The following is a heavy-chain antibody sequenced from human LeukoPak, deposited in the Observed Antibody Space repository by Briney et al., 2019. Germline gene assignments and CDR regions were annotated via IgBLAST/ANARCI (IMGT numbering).Heavy chain of an antibody. Sequence: ASVTVSCKTSGFTFVGHYMHWVRPPPGQGLEWMGWINPDSGGTDYPQKFRGMATMTRDTTSTAHKVELRSLRSDDTAVYYCARLGGAQGYYYRSGSNHYFDHWGQGTLVTVSS. CDR3: ARLGGAQGYYYRSGSNHYFDH. CDR1: GFTFVGHY. V-gene: IGHV1-2*02. D-gene: IGHD3-10*01. J-gene: IGHJ4*02. CDR2: INPDSGGT.